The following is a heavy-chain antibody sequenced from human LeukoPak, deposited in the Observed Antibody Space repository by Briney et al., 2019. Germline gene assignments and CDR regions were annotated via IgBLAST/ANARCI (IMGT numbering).Heavy chain of an antibody. V-gene: IGHV3-21*01. CDR3: ARATAGFGELLSYDY. Sequence: GGSLRLSCAASGFTLSTYSMNWVRQAAGKGLEWVSSISSSASYMYYADSVKGRFTISRDNAKNSLYLQMNSLRAEDTAVYYCARATAGFGELLSYDYWGQGTLVTVSS. CDR2: ISSSASYM. D-gene: IGHD3-10*01. CDR1: GFTLSTYS. J-gene: IGHJ4*02.